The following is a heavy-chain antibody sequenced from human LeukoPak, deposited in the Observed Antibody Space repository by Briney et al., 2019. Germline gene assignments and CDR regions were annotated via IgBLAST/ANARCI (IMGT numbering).Heavy chain of an antibody. CDR2: IWYDGSNK. V-gene: IGHV3-33*08. J-gene: IGHJ4*02. D-gene: IGHD2-15*01. CDR1: GFTFSSYA. Sequence: GGSLRLSCAASGFTFSSYAMSWVRQAPGKGLEGVAVIWYDGSNKYYADSVKGRFTISRDNSKNTLYLQMNSLRAEDTAVYYCARDKYCSGGSCYSGGFDYWGQGTLVTVSS. CDR3: ARDKYCSGGSCYSGGFDY.